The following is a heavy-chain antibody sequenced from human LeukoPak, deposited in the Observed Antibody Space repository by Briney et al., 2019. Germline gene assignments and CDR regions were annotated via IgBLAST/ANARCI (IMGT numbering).Heavy chain of an antibody. CDR1: GHIFSSYW. J-gene: IGHJ3*02. V-gene: IGHV5-51*01. CDR2: VYPGDSKT. Sequence: GESLKISCKGSGHIFSSYWIGWVRQMPGKGLEWMGIVYPGDSKTRYSPSFQGQVTISADKSISTAYLQWSSVKASDTAMYYCARRVGYGDYDALDIWGQGTMVTVSS. D-gene: IGHD4-17*01. CDR3: ARRVGYGDYDALDI.